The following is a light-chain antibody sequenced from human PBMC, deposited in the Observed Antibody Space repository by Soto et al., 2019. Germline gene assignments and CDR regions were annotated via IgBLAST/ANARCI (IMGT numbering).Light chain of an antibody. Sequence: EIVLTQSPGTLSLSPGERATLSCRASQSVSRHLAWYQQKPGQAPRLLIYDASNRATGIPARFSGSGSGTDFTLTISSLEPEDFAVYYRQQRSNWPPITFGQGTRLEIK. V-gene: IGKV3-11*01. J-gene: IGKJ5*01. CDR2: DAS. CDR1: QSVSRH. CDR3: QQRSNWPPIT.